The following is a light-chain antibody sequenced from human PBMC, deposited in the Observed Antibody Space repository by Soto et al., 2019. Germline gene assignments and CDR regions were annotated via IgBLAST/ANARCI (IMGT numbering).Light chain of an antibody. V-gene: IGLV2-14*01. J-gene: IGLJ2*01. CDR2: DVI. CDR3: SSYTSSSTLVV. CDR1: SSDVGGYNY. Sequence: QSVLTQPASVSGSPGQSITISCTGSSSDVGGYNYVSWYQQHPGKAPKLMIYDVINRPSGVSNRFSGSKYGNTASLTISGLQAEDEADYYCSSYTSSSTLVVFGGGTKLTVL.